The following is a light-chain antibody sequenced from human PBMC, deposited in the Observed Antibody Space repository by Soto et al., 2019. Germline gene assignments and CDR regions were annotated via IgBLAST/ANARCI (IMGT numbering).Light chain of an antibody. CDR3: QQYYKWPLT. V-gene: IGKV3-15*01. Sequence: EIVMTQSPATLSVSPGERATLSCRASRTVTTNLAWYQQKPGQAPGLLIYDASTRATGIPARLSGSGSGTEFTLTISSLESQDFAVYYCQQYYKWPLTFGGGTKVDIK. CDR1: RTVTTN. CDR2: DAS. J-gene: IGKJ4*01.